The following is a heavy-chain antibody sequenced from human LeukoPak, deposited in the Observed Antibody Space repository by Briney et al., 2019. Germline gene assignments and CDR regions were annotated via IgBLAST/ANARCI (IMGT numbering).Heavy chain of an antibody. CDR2: IRYDGSNK. V-gene: IGHV3-30*02. CDR3: ANPKGYYDSSALIGGY. J-gene: IGHJ4*02. Sequence: GGSLRLSCAASGFTFSSYGMHWVRQAPGKGLEWVAFIRYDGSNKYYADSVKGRFTISRDNSKNTLYMQMNSLRAEDTAVYYCANPKGYYDSSALIGGYWGQGTLVTVSS. D-gene: IGHD3-22*01. CDR1: GFTFSSYG.